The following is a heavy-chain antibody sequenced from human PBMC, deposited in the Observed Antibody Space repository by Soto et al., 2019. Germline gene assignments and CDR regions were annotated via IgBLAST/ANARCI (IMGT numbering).Heavy chain of an antibody. J-gene: IGHJ3*02. CDR1: GFICSSYD. D-gene: IGHD1-1*01. V-gene: IGHV3-23*01. CDR3: AKATATSGGAFEI. CDR2: ILVGGST. Sequence: GGSLRLSCAVSGFICSSYDMSWVRQAPGKGLEWVSTILVGGSTHYEDSVKGRFTISRDTSKNTVYLQMNSLTAGDTAFYYCAKATATSGGAFEIYGQGTMVTV.